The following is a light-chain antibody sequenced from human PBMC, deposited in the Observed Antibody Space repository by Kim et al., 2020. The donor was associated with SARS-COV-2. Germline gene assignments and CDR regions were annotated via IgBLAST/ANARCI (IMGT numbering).Light chain of an antibody. CDR1: QGIRND. Sequence: ASVGDRVTITCRASQGIRNDLGWYQQKPGKAPKLLIYAASTLESGVPSRFSGSGSGTDFTLTISRLQPEDFATYYCLQDYYYPRTFGQGTKVDIK. V-gene: IGKV1-6*01. J-gene: IGKJ1*01. CDR3: LQDYYYPRT. CDR2: AAS.